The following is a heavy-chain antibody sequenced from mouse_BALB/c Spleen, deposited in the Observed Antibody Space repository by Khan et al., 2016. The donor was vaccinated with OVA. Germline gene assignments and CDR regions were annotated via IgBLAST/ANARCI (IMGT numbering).Heavy chain of an antibody. D-gene: IGHD2-2*01. V-gene: IGHV1S81*02. CDR2: INPSDADT. Sequence: QVQLKQSGAELVKPGASVKLSCKASGYTFTSYYMYWGKLRSGQGLEWSGEINPSDADTNFNDKFKSKATLTVDKSSNTAYMQLSSLTSEDSAVYYYTRSEYGYFAYWGQGTLVTVSA. J-gene: IGHJ3*01. CDR3: TRSEYGYFAY. CDR1: GYTFTSYY.